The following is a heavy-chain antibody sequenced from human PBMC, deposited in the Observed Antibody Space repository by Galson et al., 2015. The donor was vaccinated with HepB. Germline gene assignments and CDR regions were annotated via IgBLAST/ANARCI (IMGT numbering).Heavy chain of an antibody. CDR1: GLTLSRFH. CDR2: ISDNGVYT. CDR3: ARDVLRWLLRGGDFYFHGMDV. J-gene: IGHJ6*01. Sequence: SLRLSCAAPGLTLSRFHVSWVRQAPGKGLEWLSAISDNGVYTLYADSVKGRFTVSRDNAKNTLSLQMNSRRAEDTAVYYCARDVLRWLLRGGDFYFHGMDVWGQGTTVTVSS. V-gene: IGHV3-23*01. D-gene: IGHD2-15*01.